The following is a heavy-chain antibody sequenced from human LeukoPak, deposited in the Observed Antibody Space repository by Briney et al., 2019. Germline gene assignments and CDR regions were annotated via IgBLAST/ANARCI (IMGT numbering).Heavy chain of an antibody. CDR2: IKSKTDGGTT. V-gene: IGHV3-15*01. J-gene: IGHJ4*02. CDR3: TTDYGSGSYRYFNY. CDR1: GFTFSNAR. D-gene: IGHD3-10*01. Sequence: GGSLRRSCAASGFTFSNARMSWVRQAPGKGLEWVGRIKSKTDGGTTDYAAPVKGRFTISRDDSKNTLYLQMNSLKTEDTAVYYCTTDYGSGSYRYFNYWGQGTLVTVSS.